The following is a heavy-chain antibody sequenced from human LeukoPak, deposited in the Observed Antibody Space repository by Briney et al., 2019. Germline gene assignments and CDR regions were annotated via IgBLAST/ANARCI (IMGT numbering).Heavy chain of an antibody. CDR3: AKDPSRALYYDILTGYGNYFDY. J-gene: IGHJ4*02. V-gene: IGHV3-23*01. CDR2: ISGSVGRT. D-gene: IGHD3-9*01. Sequence: PRGSLRLSCAASGFTSSSYATSWVRPAPGEGMEWVSAISGSVGRTYYADSVKGRFTISRDNSKNTLYLQMNSLRAEDTAVYYCAKDPSRALYYDILTGYGNYFDYWGQGTLVTVSS. CDR1: GFTSSSYA.